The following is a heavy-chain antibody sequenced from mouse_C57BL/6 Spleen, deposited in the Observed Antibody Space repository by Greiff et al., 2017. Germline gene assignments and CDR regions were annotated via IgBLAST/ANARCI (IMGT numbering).Heavy chain of an antibody. V-gene: IGHV14-1*01. CDR2: IDPEDGDT. Sequence: EVKLQESGAELVRPGASVKLSCTASGFNIKDYYMHWVKQRPEQGLEWIGRIDPEDGDTEYAPKFQGKATMTADTSSNTAYLQLSSLTSEDTAVYYCTTPYGSRYYFDYWGQGTTLTVSS. CDR3: TTPYGSRYYFDY. D-gene: IGHD1-1*01. J-gene: IGHJ2*01. CDR1: GFNIKDYY.